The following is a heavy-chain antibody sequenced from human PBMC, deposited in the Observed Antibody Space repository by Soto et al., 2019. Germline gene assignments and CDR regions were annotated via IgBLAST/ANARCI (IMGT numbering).Heavy chain of an antibody. CDR2: ISWNSGSI. CDR3: AKDVRDCSGGSCYSPNYYYYYGMDV. D-gene: IGHD2-15*01. J-gene: IGHJ6*02. Sequence: GGSLRLSCAASGFTFDDYAMHWVRQAPGKGLEWVSGISWNSGSIGYADSVKGRFTISRDNAKNSLYLQMNSLRAEDTALYYCAKDVRDCSGGSCYSPNYYYYYGMDVWGQGTTVTVSS. CDR1: GFTFDDYA. V-gene: IGHV3-9*01.